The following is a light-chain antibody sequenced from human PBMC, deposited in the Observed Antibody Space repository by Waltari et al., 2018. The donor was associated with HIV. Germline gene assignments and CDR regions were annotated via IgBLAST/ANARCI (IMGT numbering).Light chain of an antibody. J-gene: IGKJ1*01. CDR3: QQYEKWPGT. V-gene: IGKV3-15*01. Sequence: EIVMTQSPATLSVSPGERATLSCRASQSVTRNLARYRQKPVLAPRLLIYGASARASGVPDTFSGNGSGTDFTLTISSLQPEDLEVYYCQQYEKWPGTFGQGTKVDIK. CDR2: GAS. CDR1: QSVTRN.